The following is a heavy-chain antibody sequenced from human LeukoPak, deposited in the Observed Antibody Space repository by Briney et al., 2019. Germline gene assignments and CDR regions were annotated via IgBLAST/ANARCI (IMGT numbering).Heavy chain of an antibody. CDR2: ICSGGST. CDR3: ARGGILGYCSSTSCYLDY. J-gene: IGHJ4*02. V-gene: IGHV3-66*02. CDR1: GFTVSSNY. D-gene: IGHD2-2*01. Sequence: GGSLRLSCAASGFTVSSNYMSWVRQAPGKGLEWVSVICSGGSTYYADSVKGRFTISRDNSKNTLYLQMNSLRAEDTAVYYCARGGILGYCSSTSCYLDYWGQGTLVTVSS.